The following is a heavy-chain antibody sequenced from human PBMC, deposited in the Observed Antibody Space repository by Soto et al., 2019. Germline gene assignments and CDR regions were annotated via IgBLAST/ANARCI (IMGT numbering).Heavy chain of an antibody. CDR1: GFTFSSYG. CDR3: ARDLGVPAATYYYYGMDV. Sequence: QVQLVESGGGVVQPGRSLRLSCAASGFTFSSYGMHWVRQAPGKGLEWVAVIWYDGSNKYYADSVKGRFTISRDNSKNTLYLQMNSLRAEDTAVYYCARDLGVPAATYYYYGMDVWGQGTTVTVSS. J-gene: IGHJ6*02. CDR2: IWYDGSNK. D-gene: IGHD2-2*01. V-gene: IGHV3-33*01.